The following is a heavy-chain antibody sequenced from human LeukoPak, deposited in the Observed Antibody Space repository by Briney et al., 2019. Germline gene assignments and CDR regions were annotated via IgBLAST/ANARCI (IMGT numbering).Heavy chain of an antibody. Sequence: ASVKVSCKASGYTFTRNGISWVRQAPGQGLEWMGWINTNTGNPTYAQGFTGRFVFSLDTSVSTAYLQISSLKAEDTAVYYCARSEYSGSYGWFDPWGQGTLVTVSS. CDR2: INTNTGNP. CDR1: GYTFTRNG. V-gene: IGHV7-4-1*02. CDR3: ARSEYSGSYGWFDP. D-gene: IGHD6-6*01. J-gene: IGHJ5*02.